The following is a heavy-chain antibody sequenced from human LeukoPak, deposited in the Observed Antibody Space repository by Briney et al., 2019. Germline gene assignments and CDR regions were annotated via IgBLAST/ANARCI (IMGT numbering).Heavy chain of an antibody. Sequence: PGGSLRLSCAASGFSFSTFWMSWVRQAPGTGLEWVANIKEDGSEKYYVDSMKGRFTVSRDNAKNSLYLQMDSLRAEDTAVYYCARGGTFASDYWGQGTLVTVSS. CDR2: IKEDGSEK. CDR1: GFSFSTFW. CDR3: ARGGTFASDY. J-gene: IGHJ4*02. V-gene: IGHV3-7*01. D-gene: IGHD1-1*01.